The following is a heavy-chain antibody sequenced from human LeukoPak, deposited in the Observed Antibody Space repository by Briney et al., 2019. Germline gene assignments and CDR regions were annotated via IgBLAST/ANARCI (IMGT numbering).Heavy chain of an antibody. CDR1: GGTFSSYA. CDR2: IIPIFGTA. D-gene: IGHD4-11*01. CDR3: ATPLGSNFDY. V-gene: IGHV1-69*05. J-gene: IGHJ4*02. Sequence: SVKVSCKASGGTFSSYAISWVRQAPGQGLEWMGGIIPIFGTANYAQKFQGRVTITTDESTSTAYMELSRLRSEDTAVYYCATPLGSNFDYWGQGTLVTVSS.